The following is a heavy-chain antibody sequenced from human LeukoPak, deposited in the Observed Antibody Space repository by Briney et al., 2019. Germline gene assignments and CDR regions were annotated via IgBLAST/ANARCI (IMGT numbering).Heavy chain of an antibody. J-gene: IGHJ4*02. CDR1: GYTFTSYG. CDR3: ARDAEGYDILTGCHDY. CDR2: ISACNGNT. V-gene: IGHV1-18*01. Sequence: ASVKVSCKASGYTFTSYGISWVRQAPGQGLEWMGWISACNGNTNYAQKLQGRVTMTTDTSTSTAYMELRSLRSDDTAVYYCARDAEGYDILTGCHDYWGQGTLVTVSS. D-gene: IGHD3-9*01.